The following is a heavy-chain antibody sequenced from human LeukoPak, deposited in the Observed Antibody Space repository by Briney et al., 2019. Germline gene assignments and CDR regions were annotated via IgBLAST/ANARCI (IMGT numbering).Heavy chain of an antibody. CDR3: ARVTSSGFGFDY. CDR2: ISANSGNT. J-gene: IGHJ4*02. Sequence: ASLKVSCKASGYTFTSYGISWVRQAPGQGLEWMGWISANSGNTNYAQNLQGRVTMTTDTSTSTAYMELRSLKSDDTAVYYCARVTSSGFGFDYWGQGTLVTVSS. D-gene: IGHD3-3*01. V-gene: IGHV1-18*01. CDR1: GYTFTSYG.